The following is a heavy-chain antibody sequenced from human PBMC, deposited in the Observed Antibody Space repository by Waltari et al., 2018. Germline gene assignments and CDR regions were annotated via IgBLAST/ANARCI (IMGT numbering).Heavy chain of an antibody. Sequence: MSWVRQAPGKGLDWVSAISGSGGSTYYADSVKGRFTISRDNSKNTLYLQMNSLRAEDTAVYYCAKVVSSSWYLDYWGQGTLVTVSS. D-gene: IGHD6-13*01. J-gene: IGHJ4*02. CDR3: AKVVSSSWYLDY. V-gene: IGHV3-23*01. CDR2: ISGSGGST.